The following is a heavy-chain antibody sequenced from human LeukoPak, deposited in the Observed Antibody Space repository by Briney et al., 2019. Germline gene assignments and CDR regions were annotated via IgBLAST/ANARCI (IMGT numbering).Heavy chain of an antibody. D-gene: IGHD3-3*01. CDR1: VYTFTIYG. CDR2: ISAYNGNT. J-gene: IGHJ4*02. CDR3: ARGPTFLEWTYDY. V-gene: IGHV1-18*01. Sequence: AAVTVSFMASVYTFTIYGSSWVRQAPGQGREWMGWISAYNGNTNYAQTLQGSVTMTTDTSTSTAYMELRSLRSDDTAVYYCARGPTFLEWTYDYWGQGTLVTVSS.